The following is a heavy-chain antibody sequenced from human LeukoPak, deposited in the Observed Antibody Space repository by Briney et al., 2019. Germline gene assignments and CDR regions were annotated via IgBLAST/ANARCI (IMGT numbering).Heavy chain of an antibody. Sequence: AGGSLRLSCTASGFTFGDYAMSWVRQAPGKGLEWVGFIRSKAYGGITEYAASVKGRFTISRDDSKSIAYLQMNSLKTEDAAVYYCTRVGYCSGGSCYSFAFDIWGQGTMVTVSS. CDR2: IRSKAYGGIT. CDR3: TRVGYCSGGSCYSFAFDI. J-gene: IGHJ3*02. V-gene: IGHV3-49*04. D-gene: IGHD2-15*01. CDR1: GFTFGDYA.